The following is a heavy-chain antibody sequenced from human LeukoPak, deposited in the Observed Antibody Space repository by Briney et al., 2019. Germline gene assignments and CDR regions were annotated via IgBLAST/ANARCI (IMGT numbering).Heavy chain of an antibody. CDR3: ASDGSPYYYGSGSYSVTFDY. Sequence: GGSLRLSCAASGFTFSNYGMHWVRQAPGKGLEWVAFIRYDGSNKYFADSVKGRFTISRDNSKNTLYLQMNSLRDEDTAVYYCASDGSPYYYGSGSYSVTFDYWGQGTLVTVSS. J-gene: IGHJ4*02. V-gene: IGHV3-30*02. CDR2: IRYDGSNK. CDR1: GFTFSNYG. D-gene: IGHD3-10*01.